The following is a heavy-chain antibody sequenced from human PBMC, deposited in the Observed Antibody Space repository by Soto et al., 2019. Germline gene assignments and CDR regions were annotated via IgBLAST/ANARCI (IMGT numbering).Heavy chain of an antibody. V-gene: IGHV4-59*01. CDR1: GGSISSYY. CDR3: ATSYGPCCWDDAFDF. J-gene: IGHJ3*01. Sequence: SETLSLTCTVSGGSISSYYWSWIRQPPGKGLEWIGYIYYSGSTNYNPSLKSRVTISVDTSKNQFSLKLSSVTAADTAVYYCATSYGPCCWDDAFDFWGQGKMVTVS. D-gene: IGHD4-17*01. CDR2: IYYSGST.